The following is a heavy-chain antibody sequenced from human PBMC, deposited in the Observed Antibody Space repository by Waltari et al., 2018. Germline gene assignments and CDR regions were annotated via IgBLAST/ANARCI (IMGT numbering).Heavy chain of an antibody. V-gene: IGHV3-21*02. J-gene: IGHJ3*01. Sequence: EVQLVESGGGLVKPGGSLRLSCAASGFTFSRHSMNWVRQAPGKGLEWVSSISGTSSYIYYADSLQGRFITSRDNAKNSVYLQMNSLRAEDTAVYYCVREGRPVIWDFDLWGQGTMVTVSS. CDR3: VREGRPVIWDFDL. CDR1: GFTFSRHS. D-gene: IGHD3-16*01. CDR2: ISGTSSYI.